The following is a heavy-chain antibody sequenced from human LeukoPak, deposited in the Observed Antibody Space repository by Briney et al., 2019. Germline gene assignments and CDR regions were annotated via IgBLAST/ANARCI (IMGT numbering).Heavy chain of an antibody. CDR1: GFTFDDYA. D-gene: IGHD3-22*01. J-gene: IGHJ3*02. CDR3: ANDRYYYYDSSGYYGYDAFDI. V-gene: IGHV3-9*01. Sequence: GGSLRLSCAASGFTFDDYAMRWVRQAPGKGLEWGSGISWNSGSIGYAGSVKGRFTISRDHAKNSLYLQMNSLRAEDTALYYCANDRYYYYDSSGYYGYDAFDIWGQGTMVTVSS. CDR2: ISWNSGSI.